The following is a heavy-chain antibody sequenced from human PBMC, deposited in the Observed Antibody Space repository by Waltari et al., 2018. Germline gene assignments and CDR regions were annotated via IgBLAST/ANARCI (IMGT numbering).Heavy chain of an antibody. CDR1: GYTFTSHD. Sequence: QVQLVQSGAEVKKPGASVKVSCKASGYTFTSHDINWVRQATGQGLEWMGWVTPSGNTTDAQKFQGRVTMTADASVTAVYMELSNLRSEDTAVYYCVRGVGVAGDYWGQGTLVTVSS. D-gene: IGHD6-13*01. CDR2: VTPSGNT. V-gene: IGHV1-8*01. CDR3: VRGVGVAGDY. J-gene: IGHJ4*02.